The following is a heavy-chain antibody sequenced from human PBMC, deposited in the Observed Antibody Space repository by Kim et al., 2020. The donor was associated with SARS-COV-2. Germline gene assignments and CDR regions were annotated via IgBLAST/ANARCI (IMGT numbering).Heavy chain of an antibody. CDR3: ARLLSIAAAGKESIDY. Sequence: KFQGRVTMTRDTSISTAYMELSRLRSDDTAVYYCARLLSIAAAGKESIDYWGQGTLVTVSS. D-gene: IGHD6-13*01. V-gene: IGHV1-2*02. J-gene: IGHJ4*02.